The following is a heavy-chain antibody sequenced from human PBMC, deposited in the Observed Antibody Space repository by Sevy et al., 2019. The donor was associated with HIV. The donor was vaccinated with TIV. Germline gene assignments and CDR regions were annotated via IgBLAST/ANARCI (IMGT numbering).Heavy chain of an antibody. D-gene: IGHD3-22*01. J-gene: IGHJ5*02. Sequence: SETLSLTCTVSGGSISNYYWSWIRQSPGKGLEWIGYIYYSGSTNYNPSLKSRVTISIDTSKTQFSLKLRSVTAADTAVYYCGRIASGSDSSGYYNWFDPWGQGTLVTVSS. CDR3: GRIASGSDSSGYYNWFDP. CDR2: IYYSGST. CDR1: GGSISNYY. V-gene: IGHV4-59*01.